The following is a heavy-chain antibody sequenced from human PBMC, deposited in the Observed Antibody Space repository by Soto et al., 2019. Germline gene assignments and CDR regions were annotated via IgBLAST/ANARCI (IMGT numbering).Heavy chain of an antibody. Sequence: SWALSLTCTVSGDSISSGGYSWSWIRQHPGKGLEWIGYIYYSGSTYYNPSLKSRVTISVDTSKNQFSLKLSSVTAADTAVYYCARARQYDRDYYYYYMDVWGKGTTVTVSS. CDR1: GDSISSGGYS. CDR2: IYYSGST. CDR3: ARARQYDRDYYYYYMDV. D-gene: IGHD3-3*01. J-gene: IGHJ6*03. V-gene: IGHV4-31*03.